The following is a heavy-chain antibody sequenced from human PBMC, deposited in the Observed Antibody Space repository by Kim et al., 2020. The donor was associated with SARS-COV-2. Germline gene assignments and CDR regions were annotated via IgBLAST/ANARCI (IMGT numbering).Heavy chain of an antibody. Sequence: ASVKVSCTTSGYTFTDSYIHWVRQAPGQGLEWMGWINPNSGGTHYAPKYQGRVTMTRDTSISTAYMELTRLTSDDTAMYFCAKARGMGPGLIWFGELLDHWGQGTLVIVSS. CDR1: GYTFTDSY. CDR3: AKARGMGPGLIWFGELLDH. D-gene: IGHD3-10*01. CDR2: INPNSGGT. J-gene: IGHJ4*02. V-gene: IGHV1-2*02.